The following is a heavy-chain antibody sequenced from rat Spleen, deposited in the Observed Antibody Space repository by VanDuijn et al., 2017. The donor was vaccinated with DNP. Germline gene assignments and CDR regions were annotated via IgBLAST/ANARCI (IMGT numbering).Heavy chain of an antibody. D-gene: IGHD4-3*01. CDR1: GFSLTSYG. J-gene: IGHJ2*01. CDR3: AKHDYDSGIFDY. V-gene: IGHV7-6*01. Sequence: VQLKESGPGLVQPSRTLSLTCTVSGFSLTSYGVSWIRQSPGKAPEWLSFIRNKANSYTTEYNTSVKGRFTISRDDTQNVLYLQMKILKAEDTAIYSCAKHDYDSGIFDYWGQGVMVTVSS. CDR2: IRNKANSYTT.